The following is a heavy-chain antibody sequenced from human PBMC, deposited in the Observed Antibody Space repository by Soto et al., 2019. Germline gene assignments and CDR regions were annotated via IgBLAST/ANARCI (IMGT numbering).Heavy chain of an antibody. V-gene: IGHV3-33*01. Sequence: PGGSLRLSCAASGFTFSGFGMHWVRQAPGKGLEWVAIIWYDGSDKYYADSVKGRFTISRDNSKNTLYLQMNSLRAEDTAVYHCAFGNLSYYFDFWGPGXSVTVSS. CDR3: AFGNLSYYFDF. D-gene: IGHD3-16*01. J-gene: IGHJ4*02. CDR1: GFTFSGFG. CDR2: IWYDGSDK.